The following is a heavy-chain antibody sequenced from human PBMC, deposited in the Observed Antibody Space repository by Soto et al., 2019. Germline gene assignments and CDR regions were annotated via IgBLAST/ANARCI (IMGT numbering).Heavy chain of an antibody. Sequence: ASVKVSCKASGYTITSYAMHWVRQAPGQRLEWMGWINAGNGNTKYSQKFQGRVTITRDTSASTAYMELSSLRSEDTAVYYCARGITLPTPLDYWGQGTQVTVSS. CDR2: INAGNGNT. CDR3: ARGITLPTPLDY. CDR1: GYTITSYA. V-gene: IGHV1-3*01. J-gene: IGHJ4*02. D-gene: IGHD1-20*01.